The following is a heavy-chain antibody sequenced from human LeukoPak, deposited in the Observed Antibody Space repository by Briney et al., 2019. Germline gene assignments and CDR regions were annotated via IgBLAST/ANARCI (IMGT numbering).Heavy chain of an antibody. J-gene: IGHJ5*02. CDR3: AREIAAAGTNWFDP. V-gene: IGHV4-61*02. CDR1: GGSISSGSYY. D-gene: IGHD6-13*01. Sequence: SETLSLTCTVSGGSISSGSYYWSWIRQPAGKGLEWIGRIYTSGSTNYNPSLKSRVIISVDTSKNQFSLELSSVTAADTAVYYCAREIAAAGTNWFDPWGQGTLVTVSS. CDR2: IYTSGST.